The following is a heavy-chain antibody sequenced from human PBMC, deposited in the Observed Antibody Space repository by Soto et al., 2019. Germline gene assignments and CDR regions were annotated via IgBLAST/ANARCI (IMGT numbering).Heavy chain of an antibody. CDR2: ISSSSSYI. CDR3: ARVYCTSTSCYSLDY. D-gene: IGHD2-2*02. V-gene: IGHV3-21*01. J-gene: IGHJ4*02. CDR1: GFTFSSYS. Sequence: PGGSLRLSCAASGFTFSSYSMNWVRQAPGKGLEWVSSISSSSSYIYYADSVKGRFTISRDNAKNSLYLQMNSLRAEDTAVYYCARVYCTSTSCYSLDYWGQGTLVTVSS.